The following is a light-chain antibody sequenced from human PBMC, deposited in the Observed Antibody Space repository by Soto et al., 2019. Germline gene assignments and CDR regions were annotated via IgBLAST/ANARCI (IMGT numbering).Light chain of an antibody. V-gene: IGKV3-20*01. CDR2: GAS. CDR1: QNVSSSY. CDR3: QQYGSSPTWT. J-gene: IGKJ1*01. Sequence: EIVLTQSPGTLSLSPGERATLSCRASQNVSSSYLAWYQQKPGQAPRLLIYGASSRATGIPDRFSGSGSGTDFTITISRLEPEDFAVYYCQQYGSSPTWTFGQGTKVEIK.